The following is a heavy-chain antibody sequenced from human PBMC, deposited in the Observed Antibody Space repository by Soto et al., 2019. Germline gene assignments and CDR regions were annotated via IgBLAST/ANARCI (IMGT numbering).Heavy chain of an antibody. CDR1: AFSLSTGGVG. J-gene: IGHJ6*02. Sequence: QITLKESGPTLVKPTQTLTLTCTFSAFSLSTGGVGVGCIRQPPGKALEWLALIYWDDDKRYSPSLRSRLTITKDTSKNHVVLTMTNMDPVDTATYYCIQSRCGGDCLQSYASYYYYGMDVWGQGTTVTVSS. D-gene: IGHD2-21*02. CDR3: IQSRCGGDCLQSYASYYYYGMDV. CDR2: IYWDDDK. V-gene: IGHV2-5*02.